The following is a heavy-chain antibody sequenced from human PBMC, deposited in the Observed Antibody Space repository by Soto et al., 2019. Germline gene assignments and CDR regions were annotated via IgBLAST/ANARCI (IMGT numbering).Heavy chain of an antibody. D-gene: IGHD3-22*01. CDR3: ARSPPYYYDSSGYPDAFDI. V-gene: IGHV3-21*01. CDR1: GFTFSSYS. CDR2: ISSSSSYI. J-gene: IGHJ3*02. Sequence: GGSLRLSCAASGFTFSSYSMNWVRQAPGKGLEWVSSISSSSSYIYYADSVKGRFTISRDNDKNSLYLQMNSLRAEDTAVYYCARSPPYYYDSSGYPDAFDIWGQGTMVTVSS.